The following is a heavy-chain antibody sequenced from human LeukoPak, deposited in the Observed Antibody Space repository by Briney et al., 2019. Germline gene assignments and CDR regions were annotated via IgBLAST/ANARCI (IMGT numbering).Heavy chain of an antibody. CDR2: ISSSSSTI. J-gene: IGHJ4*02. CDR3: ARDTEPPYGSGNN. D-gene: IGHD3-10*01. V-gene: IGHV3-48*02. CDR1: GFTFSNYA. Sequence: GGSLRLSCAASGFTFSNYAMSWVRQAPGKGLEWVSYISSSSSTIYYADSVKGRFTISRDNAKNSLYLQMNSLGDEDTAVYYCARDTEPPYGSGNNWGQGTLVTVSS.